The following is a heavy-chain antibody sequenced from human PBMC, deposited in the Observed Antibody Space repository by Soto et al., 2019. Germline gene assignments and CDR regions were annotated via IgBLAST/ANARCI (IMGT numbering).Heavy chain of an antibody. J-gene: IGHJ6*02. D-gene: IGHD6-13*01. V-gene: IGHV4-61*01. CDR3: ARAWKQPWGGMDV. Sequence: QVQLQESGPRLVKPSETLSLTCTVSGDSVSSNSYYWSWIRQPPGKGLEYIGYIYYSGSTNYNPSLKNRVTISLDTSKNQFSLRLSSVTAADTAVYYCARAWKQPWGGMDVWGPGTTVTVSS. CDR2: IYYSGST. CDR1: GDSVSSNSYY.